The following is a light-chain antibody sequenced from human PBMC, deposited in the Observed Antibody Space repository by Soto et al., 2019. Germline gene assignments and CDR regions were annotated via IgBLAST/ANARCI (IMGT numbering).Light chain of an antibody. J-gene: IGLJ1*01. CDR1: SSDVGGYKY. CDR3: RSFTSSSTLYG. V-gene: IGLV2-14*01. CDR2: EVN. Sequence: QSALTQPASVSGSPGQSITISCTGTSSDVGGYKYVSWYQQHPGKAPKLMIYEVNNRPSGVSNRFSGSKSGNTASLTVSGLQDEDEADYYCRSFTSSSTLYGFGTGTKLSVL.